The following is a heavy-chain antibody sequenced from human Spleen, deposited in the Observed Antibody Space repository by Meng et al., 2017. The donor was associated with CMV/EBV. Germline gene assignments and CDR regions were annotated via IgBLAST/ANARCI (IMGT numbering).Heavy chain of an antibody. CDR2: INSDGCAI. Sequence: GESLKISCAASGFIFSSYSMNWVRQAPGKGLEWVSSINSDGCAIYYADSVKGRFTISRDNAETALNLQMNSMRAEDTGVDYFARDFWTGNYQNLDSWGQGTLVTVSS. V-gene: IGHV3-48*04. J-gene: IGHJ4*02. CDR1: GFIFSSYS. CDR3: ARDFWTGNYQNLDS. D-gene: IGHD3/OR15-3a*01.